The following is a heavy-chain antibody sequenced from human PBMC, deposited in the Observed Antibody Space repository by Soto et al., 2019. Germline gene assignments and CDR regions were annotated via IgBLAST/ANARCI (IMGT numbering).Heavy chain of an antibody. V-gene: IGHV4-39*01. CDR2: IFYLGSS. Sequence: ETLSLTCTVSGDSIISSDFYWGWVRQPPGKGLEWIGSIFYLGSSYYNPSLKSRVTMSVDTSKNQFSLRLRSVTAADTALYFCARHSLALRKNNWFDPWGQGIMVTVSS. J-gene: IGHJ5*02. CDR3: ARHSLALRKNNWFDP. D-gene: IGHD3-3*02. CDR1: GDSIISSDFY.